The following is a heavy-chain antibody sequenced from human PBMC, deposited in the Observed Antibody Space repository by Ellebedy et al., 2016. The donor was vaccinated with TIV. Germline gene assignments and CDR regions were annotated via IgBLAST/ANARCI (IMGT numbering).Heavy chain of an antibody. D-gene: IGHD3-9*01. Sequence: AASVKVSCKASGYTLTPSTIHWVRQTPGQRLEWMGWINLGKGYTKYSQKFQDRVTITRDTSATTAYMELSSLRSEDAAVYYCAKLYYDILTGYQTFDSWGQGTLVIVSS. CDR1: GYTLTPST. CDR3: AKLYYDILTGYQTFDS. V-gene: IGHV1-3*01. CDR2: INLGKGYT. J-gene: IGHJ5*01.